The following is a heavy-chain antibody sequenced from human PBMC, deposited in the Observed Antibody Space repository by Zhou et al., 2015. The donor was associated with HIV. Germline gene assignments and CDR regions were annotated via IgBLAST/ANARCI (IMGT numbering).Heavy chain of an antibody. J-gene: IGHJ4*02. CDR1: GGTFSSYT. D-gene: IGHD6-19*01. CDR3: ARDLADSSGWYGGY. V-gene: IGHV1-69*08. CDR2: IIPILGIA. Sequence: QVQLVQSGAEVKKPGSSVKVSCKASGGTFSSYTISWVRQAPGQGLEWMGRIIPILGIANYAQKFQGRVTITADKSTSTAYMELSSLRSEDTAVYYCARDLADSSGWYGGYWGQGTLVTVSS.